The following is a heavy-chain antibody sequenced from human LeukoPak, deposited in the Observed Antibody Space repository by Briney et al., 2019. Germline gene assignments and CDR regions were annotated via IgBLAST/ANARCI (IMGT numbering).Heavy chain of an antibody. CDR3: VRGGYGDYGRGS. CDR1: GFTFRSYE. J-gene: IGHJ5*02. Sequence: GGSLRLSCVASGFTFRSYEMNWVRQAPGKGLEWVAYIYSSGSTTYYADSVKGRFTVSRDNAKDSLYLQMNSLRVEDTAVYYCVRGGYGDYGRGSWGQGTLLTVSS. CDR2: IYSSGSTT. V-gene: IGHV3-48*03. D-gene: IGHD4-17*01.